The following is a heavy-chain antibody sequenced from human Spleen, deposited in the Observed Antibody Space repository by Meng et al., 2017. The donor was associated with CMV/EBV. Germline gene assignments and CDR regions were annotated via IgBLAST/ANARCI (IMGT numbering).Heavy chain of an antibody. CDR2: IRYDGSNK. V-gene: IGHV3-30*02. Sequence: GESLRLSCAASGFTFSSYGMHWVRQAPGKGLEWVAFIRYDGSNKYYADSVKGRFTISRDNSKNTLQRQMNSLRAEDTAVYYCAKDEAMGRGNWGQGTLVTVSS. CDR3: AKDEAMGRGN. CDR1: GFTFSSYG. D-gene: IGHD3-10*01. J-gene: IGHJ4*02.